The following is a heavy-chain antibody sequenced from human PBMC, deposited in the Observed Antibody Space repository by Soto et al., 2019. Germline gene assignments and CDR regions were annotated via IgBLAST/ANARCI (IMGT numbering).Heavy chain of an antibody. D-gene: IGHD4-17*01. Sequence: SETLSLTCTVSGGSISSYYWSWIRQPPGKGLEWIGYIYYSGSTNYNPSLKSRVTISVDTSKNQISLKLSSVTAADTAVYYCARVFDYGDFDYWGQGTLVTVSS. CDR2: IYYSGST. CDR3: ARVFDYGDFDY. J-gene: IGHJ4*02. V-gene: IGHV4-59*01. CDR1: GGSISSYY.